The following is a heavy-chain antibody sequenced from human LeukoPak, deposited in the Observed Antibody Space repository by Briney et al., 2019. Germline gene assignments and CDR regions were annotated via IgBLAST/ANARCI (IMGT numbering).Heavy chain of an antibody. CDR1: GFTFSSYA. V-gene: IGHV3-23*01. Sequence: GGSLRLSCAASGFTFSSYAMSWVRQAPGEGLGWVSAISGSGGSTYYADSVKGRFTISRDNSKNTLYLQMNSLRAEDTAVYYCAKDLTPMATVTLPDYWGQGTLVTVSS. J-gene: IGHJ4*02. CDR3: AKDLTPMATVTLPDY. D-gene: IGHD4-17*01. CDR2: ISGSGGST.